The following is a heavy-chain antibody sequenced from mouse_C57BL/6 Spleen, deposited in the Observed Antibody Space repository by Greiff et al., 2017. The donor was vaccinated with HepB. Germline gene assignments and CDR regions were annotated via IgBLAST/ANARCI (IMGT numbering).Heavy chain of an antibody. CDR2: INPSSGYT. CDR1: GYTFTSYT. V-gene: IGHV1-4*01. D-gene: IGHD3-2*01. CDR3: ERQDSFDY. Sequence: VQLQQSGAELARPGASVKMSCKASGYTFTSYTMHWVKQRPGQGLEWIGYINPSSGYTKYNQKFKDKATLTADKSSSTAYMQLSSLTSEDSAVYYCERQDSFDYWGQGTTLTVSS. J-gene: IGHJ2*01.